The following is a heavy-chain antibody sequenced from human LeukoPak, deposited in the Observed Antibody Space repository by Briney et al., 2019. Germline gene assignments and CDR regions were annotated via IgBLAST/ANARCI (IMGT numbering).Heavy chain of an antibody. D-gene: IGHD3-10*01. Sequence: GGSLRLSCAPSGFTFSNAWTSWVRQAPGGGLEWVGRIKSKIDGGTTDYAAPVKGRFTISRDDSKNTLYLQMNSLKTEDTAVYYCTTDLELLWFGELYDLWGRGTLVTVSS. V-gene: IGHV3-15*01. CDR2: IKSKIDGGTT. CDR1: GFTFSNAW. CDR3: TTDLELLWFGELYDL. J-gene: IGHJ2*01.